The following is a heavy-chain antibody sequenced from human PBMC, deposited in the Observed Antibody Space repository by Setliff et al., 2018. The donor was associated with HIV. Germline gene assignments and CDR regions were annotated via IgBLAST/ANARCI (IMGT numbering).Heavy chain of an antibody. V-gene: IGHV1-8*01. Sequence: ASVKVSCKASGYTFTSYDINWVRQATGQGLEWMGWMNPNSGNTGYAQKFQGRVTMTGNTSISTAYMELSSLRSEDTAVYYCARVQDSSGWYPADYWGQGTLVTVSS. CDR1: GYTFTSYD. CDR2: MNPNSGNT. D-gene: IGHD6-19*01. J-gene: IGHJ4*02. CDR3: ARVQDSSGWYPADY.